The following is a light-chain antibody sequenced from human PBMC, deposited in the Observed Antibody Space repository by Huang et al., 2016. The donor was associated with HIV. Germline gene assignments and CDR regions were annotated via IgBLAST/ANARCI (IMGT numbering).Light chain of an antibody. CDR2: ATS. CDR3: QQYHSLPRT. V-gene: IGKV1-NL1*01. CDR1: QGIGNS. J-gene: IGKJ1*01. Sequence: DFQMTQSPSSLFASVGDRVTITCRASQGIGNSLDWYQQKPEKAPRLLLYATSTLGSGVTSRLSCSGSVTHYTLTLNTLQPEDIASYYCQQYHSLPRTFGQGTKLEIK.